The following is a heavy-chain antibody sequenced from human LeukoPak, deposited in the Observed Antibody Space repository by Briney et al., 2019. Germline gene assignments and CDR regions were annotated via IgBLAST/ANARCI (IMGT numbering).Heavy chain of an antibody. V-gene: IGHV3-21*01. CDR2: ISSSSSYI. CDR3: AVTMVRGVIRTAGY. J-gene: IGHJ4*02. CDR1: GFTFSSYS. Sequence: GGSLRLSFAASGFTFSSYSMNWVRQAPGKGLEWVSSISSSSSYIYYADSVKGRFTISRDNAKNSLYLQMNSLRAEDTAVYYCAVTMVRGVIRTAGYWGQGTLVTVSS. D-gene: IGHD3-10*01.